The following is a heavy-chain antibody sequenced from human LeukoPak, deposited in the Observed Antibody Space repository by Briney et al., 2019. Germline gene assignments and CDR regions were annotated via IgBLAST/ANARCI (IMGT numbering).Heavy chain of an antibody. CDR1: GGSISSSSYY. D-gene: IGHD4-23*01. V-gene: IGHV4-39*01. CDR2: IYYSGST. CDR3: ASRPFRLRWQPNDY. J-gene: IGHJ4*02. Sequence: SETLSLTCTVSGGSISSSSYYWGWIRQPPGKGLEWIGSIYYSGSTYYNPSLKSRVTISLDTSKNQFSLKLSSVTAADTAVYYCASRPFRLRWQPNDYWGQGTLVTVSS.